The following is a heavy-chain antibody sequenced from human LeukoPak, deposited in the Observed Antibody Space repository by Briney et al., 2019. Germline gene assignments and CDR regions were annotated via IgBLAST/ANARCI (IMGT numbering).Heavy chain of an antibody. CDR1: GGSISSYY. D-gene: IGHD3-22*01. CDR2: IYYSGST. J-gene: IGHJ3*02. CDR3: AKDRVSMIVVVAFDI. V-gene: IGHV4-59*12. Sequence: SETLSLTCTVSGGSISSYYWSWIRQPPRKGLEWIGYIYYSGSTNSNPSLKSRVTISVDTSKNQFSLKLSSVTAADTAVYYCAKDRVSMIVVVAFDIWGQGTMVTVSS.